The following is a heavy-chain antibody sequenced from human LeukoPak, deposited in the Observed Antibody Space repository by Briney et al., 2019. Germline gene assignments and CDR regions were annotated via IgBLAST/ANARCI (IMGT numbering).Heavy chain of an antibody. D-gene: IGHD3-10*01. CDR2: INHSGST. V-gene: IGHV4-34*01. J-gene: IGHJ4*02. CDR1: GGSFSGYY. CDR3: ARGRNYYYGSGSYYFDY. Sequence: SETLSLTCAVYGGSFSGYYRSWIRQPPGKGLEWIGEINHSGSTNYNPSLKSRVTISVDTSKNQFSLKLSSVTAADTAVYYCARGRNYYYGSGSYYFDYWGQGTLVTVSS.